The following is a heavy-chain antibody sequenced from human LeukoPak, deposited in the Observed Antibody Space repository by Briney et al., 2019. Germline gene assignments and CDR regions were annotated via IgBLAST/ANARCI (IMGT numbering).Heavy chain of an antibody. Sequence: GGSLRLSCAASGFTVSSNYMSWVRQAPGKGLEWVSIIYSGGTTYYADSVKGRFTISRDNSKNTLYLQMNSLRAEDTAVYYCAKAFTMIVADSDYWGQGTLVTVSS. CDR1: GFTVSSNY. V-gene: IGHV3-53*01. CDR2: IYSGGTT. D-gene: IGHD3-22*01. J-gene: IGHJ4*02. CDR3: AKAFTMIVADSDY.